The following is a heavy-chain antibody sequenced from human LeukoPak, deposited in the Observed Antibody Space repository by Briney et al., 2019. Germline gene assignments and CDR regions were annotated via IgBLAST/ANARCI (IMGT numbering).Heavy chain of an antibody. CDR2: IYYSGST. J-gene: IGHJ4*02. Sequence: SETLSLTCTVSGGSISSSSYYWGWIRQPPGKGLEWIGSIYYSGSTYYNPSLKSRVTISVDTSKNQFSLKLSSVTAADTAVYYCARPDDYGDYLDYWGQGTLVTVSS. D-gene: IGHD4-17*01. V-gene: IGHV4-39*07. CDR1: GGSISSSSYY. CDR3: ARPDDYGDYLDY.